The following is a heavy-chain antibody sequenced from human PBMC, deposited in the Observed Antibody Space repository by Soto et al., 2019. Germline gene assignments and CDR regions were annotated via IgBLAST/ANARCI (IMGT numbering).Heavy chain of an antibody. CDR2: IIPIFGTA. Sequence: SVKVSCKASGGTFSSYAISWVRQAPGQGLEWMGGIIPIFGTANYAQKFQGRATITADESTSTAYMELSSLRSEDTAVYYCARAGLLEWLFFDYWGQGTLVTVSS. CDR1: GGTFSSYA. V-gene: IGHV1-69*13. CDR3: ARAGLLEWLFFDY. J-gene: IGHJ4*02. D-gene: IGHD3-3*01.